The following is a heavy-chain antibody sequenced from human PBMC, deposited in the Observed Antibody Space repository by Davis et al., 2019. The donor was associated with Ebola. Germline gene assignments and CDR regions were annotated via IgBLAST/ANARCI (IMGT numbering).Heavy chain of an antibody. Sequence: GESLKISCAASGFTFSSYAMSWVRQAPGKGLEWVSAISGSGGSTYYADSVKGRLTISRDNSKNTLYLQMNSLRAEDTAVYYCAKGVIAAAPNDYWGQGTLVTVSS. V-gene: IGHV3-23*01. J-gene: IGHJ4*02. CDR3: AKGVIAAAPNDY. CDR2: ISGSGGST. D-gene: IGHD6-13*01. CDR1: GFTFSSYA.